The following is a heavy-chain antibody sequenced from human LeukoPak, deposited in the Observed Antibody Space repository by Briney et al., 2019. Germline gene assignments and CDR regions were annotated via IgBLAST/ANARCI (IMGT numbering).Heavy chain of an antibody. CDR3: AREGYYDSSGGDLRAFDI. J-gene: IGHJ3*02. D-gene: IGHD3-22*01. V-gene: IGHV3-74*01. Sequence: GGSLRLSCAASGFTFSSYWMHWVRRAPGKGLVWVSRINSDGSSTSYADSVKGRFTISRDNAKNTLYLQMNSLRAEDTAVYYCAREGYYDSSGGDLRAFDIWGQGTMVTVSS. CDR1: GFTFSSYW. CDR2: INSDGSST.